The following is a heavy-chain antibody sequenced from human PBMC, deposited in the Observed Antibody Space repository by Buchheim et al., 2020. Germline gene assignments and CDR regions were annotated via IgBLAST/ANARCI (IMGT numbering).Heavy chain of an antibody. CDR1: GGSVDSRTYH. V-gene: IGHV4-61*01. D-gene: IGHD3-9*01. CDR3: ARDRAGDYDIMTGTYFYGMDV. CDR2: ISYTGNT. Sequence: HVRLQESGPGLVKPSETLSLTCPVSGGSVDSRTYHWSWIRQAPGKGLEWIGHISYTGNTNYSPSLKSRATISIDTSKNKFPLKLTSATAADTAVYYCARDRAGDYDIMTGTYFYGMDVWGQGTT. J-gene: IGHJ6*02.